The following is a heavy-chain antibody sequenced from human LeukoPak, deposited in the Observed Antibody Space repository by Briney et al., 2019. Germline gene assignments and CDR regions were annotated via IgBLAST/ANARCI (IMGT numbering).Heavy chain of an antibody. CDR3: ARDKSVYFYYGMDV. J-gene: IGHJ6*02. V-gene: IGHV3-30-3*01. CDR2: VSYGGTNT. CDR1: GFTFSNYA. Sequence: GGSLRLSCAASGFTFSNYAMHGLPHAPDKGLEGGAVVSYGGTNTYDADSVKGRFHISRDNSKNTVDLQMNSLRAEDTAVYYCARDKSVYFYYGMDVWGQGTTVTVSS.